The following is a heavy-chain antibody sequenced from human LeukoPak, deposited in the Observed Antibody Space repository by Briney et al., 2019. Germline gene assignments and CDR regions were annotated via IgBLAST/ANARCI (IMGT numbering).Heavy chain of an antibody. CDR2: ISGSGGST. CDR3: ARVGLSYYIDV. J-gene: IGHJ6*03. D-gene: IGHD3-16*02. Sequence: GGSPRLSCAASGFTFSSYAMSWVRQAPGKGLEWVSAISGSGGSTYYADSVKRRFTISRDNSKNTLYLQMNSLRADDTAVYYCARVGLSYYIDVWGKGTTVTVSS. CDR1: GFTFSSYA. V-gene: IGHV3-23*01.